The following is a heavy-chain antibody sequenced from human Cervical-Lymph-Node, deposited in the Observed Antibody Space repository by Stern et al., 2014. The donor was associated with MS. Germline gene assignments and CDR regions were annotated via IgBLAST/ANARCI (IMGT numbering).Heavy chain of an antibody. Sequence: VHLVESGADVKKPGSSVKVSCKASGGTFSSYAINWVRQAPGQGLEWMGGIIPLFGTAHYAQQFQGRVTISADTSTNTVYMELYRLRYDDTAVYYCARDETGVAFDIWGQGTMVTVSS. D-gene: IGHD7-27*01. CDR3: ARDETGVAFDI. J-gene: IGHJ3*02. V-gene: IGHV1-69*06. CDR1: GGTFSSYA. CDR2: IIPLFGTA.